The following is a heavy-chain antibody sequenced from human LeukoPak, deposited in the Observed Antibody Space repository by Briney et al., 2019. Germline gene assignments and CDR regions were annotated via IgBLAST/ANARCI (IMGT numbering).Heavy chain of an antibody. Sequence: PSETLSLTCTVSGGSISTYYWNWIRQPPGKGLEWIGYIHYSGSTNYNPSLKSRVTISVDTSKSQCSLKLSSVTAADTAVYYCARDSRRYIYDSGTYSPYYFDYWGQGTLVTVSS. CDR1: GGSISTYY. V-gene: IGHV4-59*01. D-gene: IGHD3-10*01. CDR2: IHYSGST. J-gene: IGHJ4*02. CDR3: ARDSRRYIYDSGTYSPYYFDY.